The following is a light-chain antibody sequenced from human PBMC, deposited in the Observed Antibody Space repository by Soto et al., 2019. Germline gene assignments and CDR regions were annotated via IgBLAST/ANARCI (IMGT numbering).Light chain of an antibody. CDR2: DVS. V-gene: IGLV2-14*03. CDR1: SSDIGGYNY. J-gene: IGLJ1*01. Sequence: QSALTQPASVSGSPGQPITISCIGTSSDIGGYNYVSWYQQHPGKVPKLMIYDVSNRPSGVSNRFSGSKSGNTASLTISGLQAEDETDYYSKSYTSSSTFVFGTGTKLPS. CDR3: KSYTSSSTFV.